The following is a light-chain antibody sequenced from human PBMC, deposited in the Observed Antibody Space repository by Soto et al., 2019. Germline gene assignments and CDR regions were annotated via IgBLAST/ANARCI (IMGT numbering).Light chain of an antibody. CDR1: SSDVGAYDY. V-gene: IGLV2-14*03. CDR2: DVT. CDR3: SSNARGSTPNA. Sequence: QSALTQPASVSGSPGQSITISCTGTSSDVGAYDYFSWFQQYPGKAPKLMIYDVTDRPSGVSDRFFGSKSGNAASLTISGLQAEVYFDYHRSSNARGSTPNAFGTATKVT. J-gene: IGLJ1*01.